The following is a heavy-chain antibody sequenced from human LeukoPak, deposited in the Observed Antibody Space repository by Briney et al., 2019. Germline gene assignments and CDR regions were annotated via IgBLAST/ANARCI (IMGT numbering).Heavy chain of an antibody. Sequence: SETLSLTCTVSGGSISSGGYYWSWIRQPPGKGLEWIGYIYHSGSTYYNPSLKSRVTISVDRSKNQFSLKLSSVTAADTAVYYCARSGGQLVPYYFDYWGQGTLVTVSS. D-gene: IGHD6-6*01. CDR1: GGSISSGGYY. CDR2: IYHSGST. J-gene: IGHJ4*02. CDR3: ARSGGQLVPYYFDY. V-gene: IGHV4-30-2*01.